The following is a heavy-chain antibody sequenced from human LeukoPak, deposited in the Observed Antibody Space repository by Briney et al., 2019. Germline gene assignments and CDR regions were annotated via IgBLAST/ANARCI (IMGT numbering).Heavy chain of an antibody. J-gene: IGHJ4*02. CDR3: AKDLSNWNDYYFDY. CDR1: GFTFSSYS. V-gene: IGHV3-30*18. D-gene: IGHD1-20*01. Sequence: GGSLRLSCAASGFTFSSYSMNWVRQAPGKGLEWVAVISYDGSNKYYADSVKGRFTISRDNSKNTLYLQMNSLRAEDTAVYYCAKDLSNWNDYYFDYWGQGTLVTVSS. CDR2: ISYDGSNK.